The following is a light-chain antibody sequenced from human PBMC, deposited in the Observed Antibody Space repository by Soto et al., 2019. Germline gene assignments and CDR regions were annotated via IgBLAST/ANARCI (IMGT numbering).Light chain of an antibody. J-gene: IGLJ1*01. V-gene: IGLV3-1*01. Sequence: SYELTQPPSVSVSPGQTASITCSGDTLGDKYACWYQQKPGQSPVLVIYQDTKRPSGIPERFSGSNSGDTATLTISGTQAIDEADYYCQAWDTSTGVFGTGTKLTVL. CDR3: QAWDTSTGV. CDR2: QDT. CDR1: TLGDKY.